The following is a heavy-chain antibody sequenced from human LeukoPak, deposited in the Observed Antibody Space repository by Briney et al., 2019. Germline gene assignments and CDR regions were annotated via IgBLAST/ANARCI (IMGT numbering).Heavy chain of an antibody. D-gene: IGHD3-10*01. CDR3: ARVWFGEFDP. V-gene: IGHV4-39*07. CDR2: IYYSGST. Sequence: SETLSLTCTVSGGSISSSSYYWGWIRQPPGKGLEWIGSIYYSGSTYYNPSLKSRVNISVDTSKNQFSLKLSSVTAADTAVYYCARVWFGEFDPWGQGTLVTVSS. CDR1: GGSISSSSYY. J-gene: IGHJ5*02.